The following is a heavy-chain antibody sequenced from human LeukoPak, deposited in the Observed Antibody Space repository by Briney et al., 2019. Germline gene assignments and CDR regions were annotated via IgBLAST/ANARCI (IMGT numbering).Heavy chain of an antibody. J-gene: IGHJ4*02. V-gene: IGHV5-51*01. CDR1: GYSFTNYW. CDR2: IYPGDSDT. CDR3: ARPGRDGYNCFDY. Sequence: GESLQISCEASGYSFTNYWIGWVRQMPGKGLEWMGIIYPGDSDTKYSPSFQGQVTISADKSISTAYLQWSSLKASDTAMYYCARPGRDGYNCFDYWGQGTLVTASS. D-gene: IGHD5-24*01.